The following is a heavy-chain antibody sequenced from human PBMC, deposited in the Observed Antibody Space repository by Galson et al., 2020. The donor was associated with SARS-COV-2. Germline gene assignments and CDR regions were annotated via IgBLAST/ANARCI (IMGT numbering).Heavy chain of an antibody. CDR1: GGSISSYY. CDR2: LYYSGST. Sequence: ETSETLSLTCTVSGGSISSYYWSWIRQPPGKGLEWIGSLYYSGSTNYNPSLKSRVTISVDTSKNQFSLKLSSVTAADTAVYYCARGYYYGSGSYLLLPDYWGQGTLVTVSS. CDR3: ARGYYYGSGSYLLLPDY. J-gene: IGHJ4*02. V-gene: IGHV4-59*01. D-gene: IGHD3-10*01.